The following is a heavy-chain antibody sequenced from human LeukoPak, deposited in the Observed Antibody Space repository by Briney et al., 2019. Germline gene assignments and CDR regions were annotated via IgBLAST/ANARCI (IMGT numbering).Heavy chain of an antibody. CDR3: ASAYSSSWDWFDP. J-gene: IGHJ5*02. Sequence: SETLSLTCTVSGGSISSYYWSWIRQPPGKGLEWIGYTYYSGSTNYNPSLKSRVTISVDTSKTQFSLKLSSVTAADTAVYYCASAYSSSWDWFDPWGQGTLVTVSS. CDR2: TYYSGST. D-gene: IGHD6-13*01. V-gene: IGHV4-59*08. CDR1: GGSISSYY.